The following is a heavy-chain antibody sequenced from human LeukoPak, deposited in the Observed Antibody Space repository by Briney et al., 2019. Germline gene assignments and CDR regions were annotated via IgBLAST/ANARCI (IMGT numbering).Heavy chain of an antibody. J-gene: IGHJ5*02. V-gene: IGHV1-2*02. CDR1: GYTFTGYY. D-gene: IGHD2-2*01. Sequence: GASVKVSCKASGYTFTGYYMHWVRQAPGQGLEWMGWINPNSGGTNYAQKFQGRVTMTRDTSISTAYMELSRLRSDDTAVYYCARAALGYCSSTSCYEGWFDPWGQGTLVTVSS. CDR2: INPNSGGT. CDR3: ARAALGYCSSTSCYEGWFDP.